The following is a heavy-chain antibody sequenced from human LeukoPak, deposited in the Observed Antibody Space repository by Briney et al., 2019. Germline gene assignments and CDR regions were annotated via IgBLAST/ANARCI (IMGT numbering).Heavy chain of an antibody. CDR1: GGPISSYY. D-gene: IGHD2-8*01. CDR3: ACLSSNGRRAFVI. V-gene: IGHV4-59*08. J-gene: IGHJ3*02. Sequence: SETLSLTCTVSGGPISSYYCTYIRQPPGKGLEWVGYIYYSYSGSTNYNPSLKSRVTISVDTSKSQFSLKLSSVTAADTAVYYCACLSSNGRRAFVIWRRGTMVTVSS. CDR2: IYYSYSGST.